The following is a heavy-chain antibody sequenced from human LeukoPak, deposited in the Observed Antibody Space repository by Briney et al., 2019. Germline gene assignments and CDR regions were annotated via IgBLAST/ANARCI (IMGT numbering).Heavy chain of an antibody. CDR2: INPNSGGT. CDR3: ARGSTMVRGVTYYFDY. CDR1: GYTFTGYY. D-gene: IGHD3-10*01. J-gene: IGHJ4*02. V-gene: IGHV1-2*02. Sequence: ASVKVSCKASGYTFTGYYMHWVRQAPGQGLEWMGWINPNSGGTNYAQKFQGRVTMTRDTSISTAYMELSRLRSDDTAVYYCARGSTMVRGVTYYFDYWGQGTLVTVSS.